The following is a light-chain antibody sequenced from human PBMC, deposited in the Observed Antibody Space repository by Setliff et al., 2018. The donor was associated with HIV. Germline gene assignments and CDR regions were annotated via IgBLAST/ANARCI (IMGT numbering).Light chain of an antibody. Sequence: SNELTQPPSVSVAPGKTARITCGGHNIGSKTVHWYQQKPGQAPVLVIYYDSARPSGIPERFSGSNSGNTATLIISRVEAGDEADYYCQVWDSSSDHPGSVFGTGTKVTVL. CDR1: NIGSKT. V-gene: IGLV3-21*04. CDR3: QVWDSSSDHPGSV. CDR2: YDS. J-gene: IGLJ1*01.